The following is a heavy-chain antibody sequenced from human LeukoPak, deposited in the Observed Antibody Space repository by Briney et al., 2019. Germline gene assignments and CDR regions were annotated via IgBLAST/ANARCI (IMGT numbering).Heavy chain of an antibody. CDR1: EFTFSNYG. CDR2: VSYDGSNT. J-gene: IGHJ3*02. CDR3: AKARASYYYDSSGLYEAFDI. D-gene: IGHD3-22*01. Sequence: RSLRLSCAASEFTFSNYGMHWVRQAPGKGQEWVAVVSYDGSNTYYADSVKGRFTISRDNSKNTLFLQMDSLRAEDTAVYYCAKARASYYYDSSGLYEAFDIWGQGTMVTVSS. V-gene: IGHV3-30*18.